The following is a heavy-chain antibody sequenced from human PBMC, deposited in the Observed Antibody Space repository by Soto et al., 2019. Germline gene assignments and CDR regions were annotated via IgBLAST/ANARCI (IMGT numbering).Heavy chain of an antibody. CDR1: GFTFSASG. D-gene: IGHD6-19*01. J-gene: IGHJ4*02. CDR3: TSTPAVAGTLV. Sequence: EVQLVESGGGLVQPGESLKLSCAASGFTFSASGMHWVRQASGKGLEWVGRIRSKANNYGTAYAASVKGRFTISRDDSKNTAYLQMNSRKTEDTAVYYCTSTPAVAGTLVWGQGTLVTVSS. CDR2: IRSKANNYGT. V-gene: IGHV3-73*02.